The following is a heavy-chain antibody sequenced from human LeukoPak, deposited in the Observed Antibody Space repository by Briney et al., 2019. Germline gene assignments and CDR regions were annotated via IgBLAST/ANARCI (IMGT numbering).Heavy chain of an antibody. V-gene: IGHV1-69*13. D-gene: IGHD3-3*01. CDR3: ARRPRITIFGVVIMGVDAFDI. CDR2: IIPFFGTA. CDR1: GGTLSSYA. J-gene: IGHJ3*02. Sequence: PSVNVSCKASGGTLSSYAISWVRQAPGQGLEWMGGIIPFFGTANYAQKFQGRVTITADESTSTAYMELSSLRSEDTAVYYCARRPRITIFGVVIMGVDAFDIWGQGTMVTVSS.